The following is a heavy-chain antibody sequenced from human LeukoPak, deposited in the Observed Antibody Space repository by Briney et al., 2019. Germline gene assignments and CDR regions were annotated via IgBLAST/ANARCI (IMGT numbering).Heavy chain of an antibody. D-gene: IGHD5-24*01. CDR2: ISAYNGNT. V-gene: IGHV1-18*01. Sequence: ASVKVSCKASGGTFTSYGISWVRQAPGQELEWTGWISAYNGNTNYAQKLQGRVTMTTDTSTSTAYMELRSLRSDDTAVYYCAREEMATILVGGIFDYWGQGTLVTVSS. J-gene: IGHJ4*02. CDR1: GGTFTSYG. CDR3: AREEMATILVGGIFDY.